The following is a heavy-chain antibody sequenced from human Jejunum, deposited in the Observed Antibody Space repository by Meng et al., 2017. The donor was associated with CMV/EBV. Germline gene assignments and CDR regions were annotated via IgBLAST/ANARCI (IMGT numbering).Heavy chain of an antibody. V-gene: IGHV3-48*03. CDR2: ITTSGSTI. CDR3: ARIYDYGGAHYGMDV. J-gene: IGHJ6*02. D-gene: IGHD4/OR15-4a*01. Sequence: GFTFSNYEMNWVRQAPGKGLEWVSYITTSGSTIYYADSVKGRFTISRDNAKNSLYLQMNSLRAEDTAVYYCARIYDYGGAHYGMDVWGQGTTVTVSS. CDR1: GFTFSNYE.